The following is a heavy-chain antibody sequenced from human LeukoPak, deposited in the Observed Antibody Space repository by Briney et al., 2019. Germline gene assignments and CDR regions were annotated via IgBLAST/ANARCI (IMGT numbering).Heavy chain of an antibody. D-gene: IGHD3-10*01. CDR2: INRDGSTT. CDR1: GFTFSSYS. J-gene: IGHJ4*02. V-gene: IGHV3-74*01. Sequence: GGSLRLSCAASGFTFSSYSMSWVRQAPGKGLVWVSRINRDGSTTNYADSVKGRFTVSRDNAKNTLNLQMNSLRAEDTAVYYCARDKKSGESSEIDYWGQGTLVTVSS. CDR3: ARDKKSGESSEIDY.